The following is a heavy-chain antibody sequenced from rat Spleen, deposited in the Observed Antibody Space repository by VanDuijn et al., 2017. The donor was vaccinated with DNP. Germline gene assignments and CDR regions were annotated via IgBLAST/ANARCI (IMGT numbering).Heavy chain of an antibody. V-gene: IGHV5-25*01. CDR3: ARHNYGSYYFDY. CDR1: GFTFSNYD. J-gene: IGHJ2*01. Sequence: EVQLVESGGGLVQPGRSLKLSCAASGFTFSNYDMAWVRQAPTKGLEWVASISPSGGSTYYRDSVKGRFTVSRDNAKSSLYLQMESLRSEDTATYYCARHNYGSYYFDYWGQGVMVTVSS. CDR2: ISPSGGST. D-gene: IGHD1-3*01.